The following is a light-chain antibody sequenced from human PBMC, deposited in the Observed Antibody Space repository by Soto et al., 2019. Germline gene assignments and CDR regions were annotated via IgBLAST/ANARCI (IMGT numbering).Light chain of an antibody. CDR2: GAS. CDR3: QQYDTSPYT. V-gene: IGKV3-20*01. Sequence: EIVLTQSPGTLSLSPGERATLSCRASQSVNSRYLAWYQQKPGQAPRLLIYGASSRATGVSDRFSGSGSGTDFTLTISRLEPEDFAMYYCQQYDTSPYTFGQGTKLEIK. J-gene: IGKJ2*01. CDR1: QSVNSRY.